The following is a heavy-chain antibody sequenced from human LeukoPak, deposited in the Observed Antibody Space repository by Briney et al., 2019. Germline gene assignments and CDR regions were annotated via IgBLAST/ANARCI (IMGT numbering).Heavy chain of an antibody. Sequence: PSGTLSLTCAVSGGSISSGGYSWSWIRQPPGKGLEWIGYIYHSGSTYYNPSLKSRVTISVDRSKNQFSLKLSSVTAADTAVYYCARGLEGFDYWGQGTLVTVSS. CDR2: IYHSGST. CDR1: GGSISSGGYS. J-gene: IGHJ4*02. V-gene: IGHV4-30-2*01. CDR3: ARGLEGFDY.